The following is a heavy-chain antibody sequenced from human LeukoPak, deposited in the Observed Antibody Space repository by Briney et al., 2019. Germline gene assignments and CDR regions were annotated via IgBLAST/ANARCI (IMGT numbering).Heavy chain of an antibody. CDR3: ASWGYCSSTSCYTGDY. Sequence: GASVKVSCKASGYIFTGYYMHWVRQAPGQGLEWMGRINPNSGGTNYAQKFWGRVTMTRDTSISTAYMELSSMRSEDTAVYYCASWGYCSSTSCYTGDYWGQGTLVTVSS. J-gene: IGHJ4*02. D-gene: IGHD2-2*02. V-gene: IGHV1-2*06. CDR2: INPNSGGT. CDR1: GYIFTGYY.